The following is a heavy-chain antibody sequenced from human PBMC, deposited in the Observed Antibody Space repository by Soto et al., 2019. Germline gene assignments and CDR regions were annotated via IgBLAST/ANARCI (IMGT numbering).Heavy chain of an antibody. J-gene: IGHJ4*02. D-gene: IGHD3-3*01. V-gene: IGHV1-8*01. CDR2: MNPNTGNS. Sequence: XSVKVACKASGYPLTSYDIYWGRQATGQGLEWMGWMNPNTGNSGYAQKFQGRVTMTSDTSISTAHMELSSLRSEDTAVYYYARRAQTNGPNGFGADKYYFDLCGQRTLVTVSS. CDR3: ARRAQTNGPNGFGADKYYFDL. CDR1: GYPLTSYD.